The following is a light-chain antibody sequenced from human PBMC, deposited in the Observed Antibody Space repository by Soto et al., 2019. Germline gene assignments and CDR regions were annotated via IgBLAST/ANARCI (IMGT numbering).Light chain of an antibody. CDR1: QDISNH. J-gene: IGKJ3*01. CDR3: QKHDGVPL. CDR2: DAS. V-gene: IGKV1-33*01. Sequence: DLQLTQSPSSLSASVGDRVTITCQASQDISNHLNWYQQKPGQAPNLLIYDASDLATGVPSRFSGGGSGTFFSFTINSLQPEDIATYYCQKHDGVPLFGPGTKVEIK.